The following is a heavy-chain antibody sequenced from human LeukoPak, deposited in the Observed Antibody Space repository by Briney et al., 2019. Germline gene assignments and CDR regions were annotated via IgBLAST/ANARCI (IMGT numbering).Heavy chain of an antibody. V-gene: IGHV3-7*01. Sequence: GGSLRLSCAASGFIFSNYWMSWVRQAPGKGPEWLTNIKEDGSEKYYVDSVKGRFTISRDNAKNSLYLQMNSLRAEDTAVYYCARGGGSGYFDLWGRGTLVTVSS. J-gene: IGHJ2*01. CDR2: IKEDGSEK. CDR1: GFIFSNYW. CDR3: ARGGGSGYFDL. D-gene: IGHD3-16*01.